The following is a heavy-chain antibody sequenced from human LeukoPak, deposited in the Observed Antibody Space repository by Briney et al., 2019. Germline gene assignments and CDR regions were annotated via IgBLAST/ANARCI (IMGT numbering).Heavy chain of an antibody. CDR1: GFTVSSNY. CDR2: IYSGGST. CDR3: ARPYYYDSSGNY. J-gene: IGHJ4*02. D-gene: IGHD3-22*01. V-gene: IGHV3-66*01. Sequence: GGSLRLSCAASGFTVSSNYMSWVRQAPGKGLEWVSVIYSGGSTYYADSVKGRSTISRDNSKNTLYLQMNSLRAEDTAVYYCARPYYYDSSGNYWGQGTLVTVSS.